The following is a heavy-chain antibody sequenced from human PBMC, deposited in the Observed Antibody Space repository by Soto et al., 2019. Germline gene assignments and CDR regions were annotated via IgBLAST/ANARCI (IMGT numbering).Heavy chain of an antibody. CDR1: GGSISSGCYY. V-gene: IGHV4-31*03. CDR2: IYYSGST. Sequence: SETLSLTCTVSGGSISSGCYYWSWIRQHPGKGLEWIGYIYYSGSTYYNPSLKSRVTISVDTSKNQFSLKLSSVTAADTAVYYCARGREDSSGYWPQEYFQHWGQGTLVTVSS. D-gene: IGHD3-22*01. CDR3: ARGREDSSGYWPQEYFQH. J-gene: IGHJ1*01.